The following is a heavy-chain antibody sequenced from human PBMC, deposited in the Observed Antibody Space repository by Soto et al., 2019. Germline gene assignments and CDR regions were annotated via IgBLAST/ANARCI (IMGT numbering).Heavy chain of an antibody. D-gene: IGHD3-3*01. V-gene: IGHV4-39*01. CDR2: VYSSVTT. Sequence: QLQLQASGPGLVKPSETLSLTGTVAVGSITNNTYYWGGVRQTPGKGLEWIDNVYSSVTTYYNPSLKSRVTKSADTSRKQVSVNVNSVTAADTAVYYCASLAAYDFLRGGNWIYSWGQGTLGNVS. J-gene: IGHJ5*01. CDR1: VGSITNNTYY. CDR3: ASLAAYDFLRGGNWIYS.